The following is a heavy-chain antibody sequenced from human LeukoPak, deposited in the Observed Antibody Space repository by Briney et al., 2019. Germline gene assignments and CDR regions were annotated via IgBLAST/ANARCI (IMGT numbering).Heavy chain of an antibody. V-gene: IGHV3-23*01. CDR2: ISGSGVST. CDR1: GFTFNIYA. D-gene: IGHD5-18*01. CDR3: AKDHMSSPVTYGYSFDS. Sequence: GGSLRLSCAASGFTFNIYAMNWVRQAPGKGLEWVAAISGSGVSTRDADSVKGRFTISRDNSKSTLYLQMSSLRAEDTAVYYCAKDHMSSPVTYGYSFDSWGQGTLVTISS. J-gene: IGHJ4*02.